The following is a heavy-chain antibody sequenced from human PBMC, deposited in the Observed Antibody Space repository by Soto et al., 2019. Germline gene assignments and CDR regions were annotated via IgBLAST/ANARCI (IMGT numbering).Heavy chain of an antibody. V-gene: IGHV3-9*01. CDR3: AKGNFRGAMVRGTDY. D-gene: IGHD3-10*01. J-gene: IGHJ4*02. CDR1: GFTFDDYA. Sequence: EVQLVESGGGLVQPGRSLRLSCAASGFTFDDYAMHWVRQAPGKGLEWVSGISWNSGSIGYADSVKGRFTISRDNAKNSLYLQMNSLRAEDTALYYCAKGNFRGAMVRGTDYWGQGTLVTVSS. CDR2: ISWNSGSI.